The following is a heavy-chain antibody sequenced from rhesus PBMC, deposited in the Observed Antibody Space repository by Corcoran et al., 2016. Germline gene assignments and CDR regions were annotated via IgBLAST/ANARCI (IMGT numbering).Heavy chain of an antibody. CDR2: ISSSGGNT. J-gene: IGHJ4*01. Sequence: QVQLQESGPGLLKPSDTLSLTCAVSGGSISGGYGWGWIRQPPGKGLEWIGTISSSGGNTYNHPSLKSPVPISTDTSKNQFSLHRSSVTAAAPAVYYCASRNRYCTSTTCYALPFDFWGQGVLVTVSS. CDR3: ASRNRYCTSTTCYALPFDF. D-gene: IGHD2-2*01. CDR1: GGSISGGYG. V-gene: IGHV4S7*01.